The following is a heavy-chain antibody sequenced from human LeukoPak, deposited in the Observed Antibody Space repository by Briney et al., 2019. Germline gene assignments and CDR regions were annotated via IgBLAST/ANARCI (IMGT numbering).Heavy chain of an antibody. CDR2: ITSSGSTI. CDR3: ARSPYASGTYVFDY. Sequence: GASVKVSCKASGFTFSSYEMNWVRQAPGKGLEWVSYITSSGSTIYNADSVEGRFTVSRDNARNSLYLQMNSLRAEDTAVYYCARSPYASGTYVFDYWGQGTLVTVSS. D-gene: IGHD3-10*01. CDR1: GFTFSSYE. V-gene: IGHV3-48*03. J-gene: IGHJ4*02.